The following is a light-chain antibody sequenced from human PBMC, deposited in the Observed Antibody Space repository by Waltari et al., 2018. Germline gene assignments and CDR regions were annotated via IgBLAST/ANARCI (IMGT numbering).Light chain of an antibody. CDR1: ISTIGNYY. Sequence: QSVLTQPPSVSAAPGQKVTISCSGSISTIGNYYVSWYHQLPGAAPKLLIYDNTKRPSGIPDRFAACKTCTSATLGITGLQIGDEADYYCATWDNSLSEVVFGGGTKLTAL. CDR2: DNT. V-gene: IGLV1-51*01. CDR3: ATWDNSLSEVV. J-gene: IGLJ2*01.